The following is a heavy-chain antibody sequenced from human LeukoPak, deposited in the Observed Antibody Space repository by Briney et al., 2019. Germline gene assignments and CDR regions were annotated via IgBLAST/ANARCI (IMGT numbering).Heavy chain of an antibody. J-gene: IGHJ3*02. CDR2: INPSGGNT. CDR1: GYTFTSYY. D-gene: IGHD6-19*01. Sequence: GASVKVSCKASGYTFTSYYMHWVRQAPGQGLEWMGIINPSGGNTSHAQKFQGRVTMTRDTSTSTVYMELSSLRSEDTAVYYCARGDRRSIAVAGPGDAFDIWGQGTMVTVSS. CDR3: ARGDRRSIAVAGPGDAFDI. V-gene: IGHV1-46*01.